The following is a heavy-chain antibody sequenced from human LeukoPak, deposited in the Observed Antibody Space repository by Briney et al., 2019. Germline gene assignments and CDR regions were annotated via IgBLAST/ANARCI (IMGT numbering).Heavy chain of an antibody. V-gene: IGHV4-31*03. Sequence: SETLSLTCTVSGGSISSGGYYWSWIRQHPGKGLERIGYIYYSGSTYYNPSLKSRVTISVDTSKNQFSLKLSSVTAADTAVYYCARDFSAAFDIWGQGIMVTVSS. CDR2: IYYSGST. J-gene: IGHJ3*02. CDR3: ARDFSAAFDI. CDR1: GGSISSGGYY.